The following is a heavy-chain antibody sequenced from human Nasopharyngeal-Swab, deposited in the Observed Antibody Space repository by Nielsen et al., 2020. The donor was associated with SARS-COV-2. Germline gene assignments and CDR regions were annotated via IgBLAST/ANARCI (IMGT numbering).Heavy chain of an antibody. CDR3: AKVGVIDIVVVPAAISTYYFDY. D-gene: IGHD2-2*01. CDR1: GFTFSSYA. CDR2: ISGSGGST. J-gene: IGHJ4*02. Sequence: GESLKISCAASGFTFSSYAMSWVHQAPGKGLEWVSAISGSGGSTYYADSVKGRFTISRDNSKNTLYLQMNGLGAEDTAVYYCAKVGVIDIVVVPAAISTYYFDYWGQGTLVTVSS. V-gene: IGHV3-23*01.